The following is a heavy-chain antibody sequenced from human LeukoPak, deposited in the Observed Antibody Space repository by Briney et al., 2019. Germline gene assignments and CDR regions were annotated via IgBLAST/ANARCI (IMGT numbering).Heavy chain of an antibody. V-gene: IGHV4-39*01. CDR3: ASANYYDSSGYYAFDI. Sequence: SETLSLTCTVSGGSISSSSYYWGWIRQPPGTGLEWIGSIYYSGSTYYNPSLKSRVTISVDTSKNQFSLKLSSVTAADTAVYYCASANYYDSSGYYAFDIWGQGTMVTVSS. CDR2: IYYSGST. J-gene: IGHJ3*02. D-gene: IGHD3-22*01. CDR1: GGSISSSSYY.